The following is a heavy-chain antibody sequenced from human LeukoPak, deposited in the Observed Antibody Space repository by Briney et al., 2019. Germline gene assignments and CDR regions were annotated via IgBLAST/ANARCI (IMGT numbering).Heavy chain of an antibody. CDR2: IYYSGST. CDR1: GGSISSYY. Sequence: PSETLSLTCTVSGGSISSYYWSWIRQPPGKGLEWIGYIYYSGSTNYNPSLKSRVTISVDTSKNQFSLKLSSVTAADTAVYYCARSVGDLDAWGKGTTVTVSS. D-gene: IGHD3-10*01. V-gene: IGHV4-59*01. CDR3: ARSVGDLDA. J-gene: IGHJ6*04.